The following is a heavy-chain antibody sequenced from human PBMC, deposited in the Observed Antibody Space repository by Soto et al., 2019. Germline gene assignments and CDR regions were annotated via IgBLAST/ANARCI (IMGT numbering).Heavy chain of an antibody. V-gene: IGHV1-69*08. CDR3: ARDPPTRPSGSAFDS. D-gene: IGHD6-19*01. J-gene: IGHJ3*02. Sequence: QVQLVQSGAEVKKPGSSVKVSCKASGGTFSSYTISWVRQAPGQGLEWMGRIIPILGIANYAQKFQGRVTITADKSTSTAYMELSSLRSEDTAVYYCARDPPTRPSGSAFDSWGQGTMVTVSS. CDR1: GGTFSSYT. CDR2: IIPILGIA.